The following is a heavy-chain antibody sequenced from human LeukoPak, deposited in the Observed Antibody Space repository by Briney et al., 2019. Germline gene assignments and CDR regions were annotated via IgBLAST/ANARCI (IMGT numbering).Heavy chain of an antibody. V-gene: IGHV1-46*01. Sequence: ASVKVSCKASGYTFTSYYMHWVRQAPGQGLEWMGIINPSGGSTSYAQKFQGRVTMTRDTSTSTVYMELSSLRSEDTAVYYCARDGLSSDVVVVAATPTPPGYYFDYWGQGSLVIVSA. J-gene: IGHJ4*02. CDR3: ARDGLSSDVVVVAATPTPPGYYFDY. CDR2: INPSGGST. D-gene: IGHD2-15*01. CDR1: GYTFTSYY.